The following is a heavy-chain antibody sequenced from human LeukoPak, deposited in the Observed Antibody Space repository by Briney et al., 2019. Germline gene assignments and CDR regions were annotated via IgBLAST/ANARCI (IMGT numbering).Heavy chain of an antibody. CDR1: GFNFNSYS. V-gene: IGHV3-30*04. CDR2: ISYDGSGD. CDR3: ARDFRGYFDY. Sequence: GRSLRLSCAASGFNFNSYSMHWVRQAPGKGLEGLTVISYDGSGDYYADSVKGRFTISRDNSENTLYLQMNSLRAEDTAVYYCARDFRGYFDYWGQGTLVTVSS. D-gene: IGHD3-10*01. J-gene: IGHJ4*02.